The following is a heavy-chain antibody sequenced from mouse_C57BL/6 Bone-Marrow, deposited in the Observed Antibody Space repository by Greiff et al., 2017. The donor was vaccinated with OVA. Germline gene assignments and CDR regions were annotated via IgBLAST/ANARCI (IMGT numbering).Heavy chain of an antibody. Sequence: QVQLQQSGAELVKPGASVKLSCKASGYTFTSYWMHWVKQRPGQGLEWIGMIHPNSGSTNYNEKFKSKATLTVDKSSSTAYMQLSSLTSEDSAVYYCARWDDYDKWYFDVWGTGTTVTVSS. V-gene: IGHV1-64*01. D-gene: IGHD2-4*01. CDR3: ARWDDYDKWYFDV. J-gene: IGHJ1*03. CDR2: IHPNSGST. CDR1: GYTFTSYW.